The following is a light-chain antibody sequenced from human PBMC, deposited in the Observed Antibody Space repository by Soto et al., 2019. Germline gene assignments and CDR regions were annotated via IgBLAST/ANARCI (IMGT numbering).Light chain of an antibody. J-gene: IGKJ1*01. V-gene: IGKV3-20*01. Sequence: EIVLTQSPGTLSLSPGERATLSCRASRSVSSRYSAWYQQKPGQAPRLLIYGTSNRATGIPDRFSGSGSGQAFIFPIRKGDLEDFAVFSCRKYDGPGGTF. CDR2: GTS. CDR1: RSVSSRY. CDR3: RKYDGPGGT.